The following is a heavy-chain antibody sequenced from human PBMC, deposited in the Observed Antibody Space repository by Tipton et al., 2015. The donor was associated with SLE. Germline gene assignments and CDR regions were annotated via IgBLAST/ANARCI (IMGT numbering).Heavy chain of an antibody. CDR3: ARDPRAGGY. CDR2: IYTSGST. V-gene: IGHV4-61*09. CDR1: GGSISRGSYY. D-gene: IGHD1-14*01. Sequence: TLSLTCTVSGGSISRGSYYWSWIRQPAGKGLEWIGYIYTSGSTNYNPSLKSRVTISVDTSKNQFSLKLSSVTAADTAVYYCARDPRAGGYWGQGTLVTVSS. J-gene: IGHJ4*02.